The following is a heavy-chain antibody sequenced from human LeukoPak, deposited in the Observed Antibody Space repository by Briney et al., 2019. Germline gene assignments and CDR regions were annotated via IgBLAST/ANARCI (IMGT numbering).Heavy chain of an antibody. CDR3: ARVSSGSPDFDY. J-gene: IGHJ4*02. V-gene: IGHV1-69*05. D-gene: IGHD1-26*01. CDR1: GGTFSSYA. Sequence: SVKASCKASGGTFSSYAISWVRQAPGQGLEWMGRIIPIFGTANYAQRFQGRVTITTDESTSTVYMELSSLRSEDTAVYYCARVSSGSPDFDYWGQGTLVTVSS. CDR2: IIPIFGTA.